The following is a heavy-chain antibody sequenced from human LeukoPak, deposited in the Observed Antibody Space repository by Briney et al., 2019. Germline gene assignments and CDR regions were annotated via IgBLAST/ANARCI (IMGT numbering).Heavy chain of an antibody. V-gene: IGHV3-43*01. J-gene: IGHJ4*02. Sequence: PGGSLRLSCAASGFTFDDYTMHWVRQAPGKGLEWVSLISWDGGSTYYADSVKGRFTISRDNSKNSLYLQMNSLRTEDTALYYCAKGLALDPDGYKPYFDYWGQGTLVTVSS. CDR1: GFTFDDYT. D-gene: IGHD5-24*01. CDR3: AKGLALDPDGYKPYFDY. CDR2: ISWDGGST.